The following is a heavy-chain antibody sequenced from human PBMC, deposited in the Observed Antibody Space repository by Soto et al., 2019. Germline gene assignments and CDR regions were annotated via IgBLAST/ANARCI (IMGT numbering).Heavy chain of an antibody. CDR3: TSLEEIGAFDI. J-gene: IGHJ3*02. D-gene: IGHD1-1*01. CDR1: GFTFSGSA. Sequence: PGGSLRLSCAASGFTFSGSAMHWVRQASGKGLEWVGRIRSKANSYATAYAASVKGRFTISRDDSKNTAYLQMNSLKTEDTAVYYCTSLEEIGAFDIWGQGTMVTVSS. V-gene: IGHV3-73*01. CDR2: IRSKANSYAT.